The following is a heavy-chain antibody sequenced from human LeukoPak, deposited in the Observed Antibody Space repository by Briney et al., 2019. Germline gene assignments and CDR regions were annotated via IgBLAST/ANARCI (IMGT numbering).Heavy chain of an antibody. CDR3: ARDPYCSGGSCYSPPDY. D-gene: IGHD2-15*01. V-gene: IGHV1-2*02. CDR2: INPNSGGT. J-gene: IGHJ4*02. Sequence: ASVKVSCKASGYTFTGYYMHWVRQAPGQGLEWMGWINPNSGGTNYAQKFQGRVTMTRDTSISIAYMELSRLRSDDTAVYYCARDPYCSGGSCYSPPDYWGQGTLVTVSS. CDR1: GYTFTGYY.